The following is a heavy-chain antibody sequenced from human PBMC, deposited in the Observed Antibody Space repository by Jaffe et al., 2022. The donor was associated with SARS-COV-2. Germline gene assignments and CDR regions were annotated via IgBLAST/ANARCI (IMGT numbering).Heavy chain of an antibody. J-gene: IGHJ4*02. CDR2: INHSGST. D-gene: IGHD3-16*01. V-gene: IGHV4-34*01. CDR3: ARVGAPDSGY. CDR1: GGSFSGYY. Sequence: QVQLQQWGAGLLKPSETLSLTCAVYGGSFSGYYWSWIRQPPGKGLEWIGEINHSGSTNYNPSLKSRVTISVDTSKNQFSLKLSSVTAADTAVYYCARVGAPDSGYWGQGTLVTVSS.